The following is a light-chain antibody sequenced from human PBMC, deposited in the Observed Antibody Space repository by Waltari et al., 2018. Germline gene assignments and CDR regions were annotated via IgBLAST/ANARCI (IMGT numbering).Light chain of an antibody. CDR1: SGSLSTTSY. J-gene: IGLJ3*02. CDR3: ALYMGSGIWV. Sequence: QTVVTQEPSLSVSPGGTVTLTCALSSGSLSTTSYATWYQQTPGQDPRTRVYKANARASGGPDRFSGVILGNTAALTITGAQADDESDYYCALYMGSGIWVFGGGTRLTVL. CDR2: KAN. V-gene: IGLV8-61*01.